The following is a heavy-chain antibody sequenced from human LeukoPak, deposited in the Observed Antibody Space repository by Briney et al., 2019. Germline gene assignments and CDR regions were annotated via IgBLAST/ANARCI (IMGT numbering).Heavy chain of an antibody. CDR3: VHSRRHGVRGVMLYYFDY. D-gene: IGHD3-10*01. CDR2: FYWDDDN. J-gene: IGHJ4*02. Sequence: SGPTLVKPTQTLTLTCTFSGFSLSTSGVGVGWIRQPPGKALEWLALFYWDDDNRYSPSLKSRLTITKDTPKNQVVLTMTNVDPVDTATHYCVHSRRHGVRGVMLYYFDYWGQGTLVTVSS. V-gene: IGHV2-5*02. CDR1: GFSLSTSGVG.